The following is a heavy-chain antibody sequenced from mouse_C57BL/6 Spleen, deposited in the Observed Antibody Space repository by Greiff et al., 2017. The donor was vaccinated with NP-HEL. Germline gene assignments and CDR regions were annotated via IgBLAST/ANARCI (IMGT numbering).Heavy chain of an antibody. CDR2: IDPSDSYT. CDR1: GYTFTSYW. Sequence: VQLQQPGAELVRPGTSVKLSCKASGYTFTSYWMHWVKQRPGQGLEWIGVIDPSDSYTNYNQKFKGKATLTVDTSSSTAYMQLSSLTSEDSAVYYCARSIYYYGSSYFDSWGKGTTLTVSS. V-gene: IGHV1-59*01. J-gene: IGHJ2*01. CDR3: ARSIYYYGSSYFDS. D-gene: IGHD1-1*01.